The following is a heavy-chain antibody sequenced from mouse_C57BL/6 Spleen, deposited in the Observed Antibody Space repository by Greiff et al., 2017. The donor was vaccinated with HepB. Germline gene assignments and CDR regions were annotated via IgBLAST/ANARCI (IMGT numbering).Heavy chain of an antibody. Sequence: QVQLKESGAELVKPGASVKISCKASGYAFSSYWMNWVKQRPGKGLEWIGQIYPGDGDTNYNGKFKGKATLTADKSSSTAYMQLSSLTSEDPAVYFCARDYYGSSFDYWGQGTTLTVSS. D-gene: IGHD1-1*01. V-gene: IGHV1-80*01. J-gene: IGHJ2*01. CDR3: ARDYYGSSFDY. CDR1: GYAFSSYW. CDR2: IYPGDGDT.